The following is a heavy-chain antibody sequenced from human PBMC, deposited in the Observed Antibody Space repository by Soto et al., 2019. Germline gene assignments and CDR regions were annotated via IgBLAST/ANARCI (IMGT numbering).Heavy chain of an antibody. Sequence: GGSLRLACAVSGFTFDDNAMHWVRQAPEKGLEWVSGINWKSDIGYADSVKGRFTISRDNAENSLYLQMNSLRAEDTALYYCAISQDRGGRTTFIYWGQGTQVTVSS. CDR3: AISQDRGGRTTFIY. J-gene: IGHJ4*02. CDR2: INWKSDI. D-gene: IGHD3-16*01. CDR1: GFTFDDNA. V-gene: IGHV3-9*01.